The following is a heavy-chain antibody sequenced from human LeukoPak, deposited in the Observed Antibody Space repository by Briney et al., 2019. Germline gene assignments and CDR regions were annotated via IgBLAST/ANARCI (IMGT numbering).Heavy chain of an antibody. D-gene: IGHD3-10*01. CDR2: ISSNGGST. V-gene: IGHV3-64*01. CDR3: AKDVITMVRGVILN. CDR1: GFTFSSYA. J-gene: IGHJ4*02. Sequence: PGGSLRLSCAASGFTFSSYAMHWVRQAPGKGLEYVSAISSNGGSTYYANSVKGRFTISRDNSKNTLYLQMNSLRAEDTAVYYCAKDVITMVRGVILNWGQGTLVTVSS.